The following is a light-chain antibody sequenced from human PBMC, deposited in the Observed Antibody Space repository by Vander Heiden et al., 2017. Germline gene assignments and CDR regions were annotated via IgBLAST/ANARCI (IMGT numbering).Light chain of an antibody. CDR2: DAS. J-gene: IGKJ4*01. CDR1: HFMSTY. Sequence: DILMTQSSSSLSASVGDRVTISCRASHFMSTYLKWFQQKPGRAPKLLIYDASRLQAGVPSRFTGSGSGQDCSLTITSLQPEDFATYYCQQTYTVPVTFGGGTRVE. CDR3: QQTYTVPVT. V-gene: IGKV1-39*01.